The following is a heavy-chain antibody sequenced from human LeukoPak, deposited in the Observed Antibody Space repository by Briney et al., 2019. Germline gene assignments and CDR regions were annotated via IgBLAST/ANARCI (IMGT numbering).Heavy chain of an antibody. V-gene: IGHV3-7*04. CDR2: XKQDGSEK. Sequence: XMXWVRQXXGXGXEWXXNXKQDGSEKYYVVSGKGRFTISRDNAKNSLYLQMNSLRAEDTAVYYCARSDYGDYPYAFDIWGQGTMVTVSS. J-gene: IGHJ3*02. CDR1: X. CDR3: ARSDYGDYPYAFDI. D-gene: IGHD4-17*01.